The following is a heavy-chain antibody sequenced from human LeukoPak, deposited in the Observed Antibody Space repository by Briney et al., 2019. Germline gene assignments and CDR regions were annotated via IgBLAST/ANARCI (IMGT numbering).Heavy chain of an antibody. D-gene: IGHD2-21*01. V-gene: IGHV1-2*02. CDR1: GYTFTGYY. J-gene: IGHJ6*02. Sequence: ASVKVSCKASGYTFTGYYMHWVRQAPGQGLEWMGWINPNSGGTNYAQKFQGRVTMTRNTSISTAYMELSSLRSEDTAVYYCARGASRSYYYYGMDVWGQGTTVTVSS. CDR2: INPNSGGT. CDR3: ARGASRSYYYYGMDV.